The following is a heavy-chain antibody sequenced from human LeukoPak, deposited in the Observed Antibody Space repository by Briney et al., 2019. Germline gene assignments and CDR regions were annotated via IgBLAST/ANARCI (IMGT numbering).Heavy chain of an antibody. CDR1: GYTFTSYY. Sequence: ASVKVSCKASGYTFTSYYMHWVRQAPGQGLEWMGIINPSGGSTSYAQKFQGRVTMTRDMSTSTVYMELSSLRFEDTAVYYCARESNDYGDFDYWGQGTLVTVSS. D-gene: IGHD4-17*01. CDR3: ARESNDYGDFDY. CDR2: INPSGGST. V-gene: IGHV1-46*01. J-gene: IGHJ4*02.